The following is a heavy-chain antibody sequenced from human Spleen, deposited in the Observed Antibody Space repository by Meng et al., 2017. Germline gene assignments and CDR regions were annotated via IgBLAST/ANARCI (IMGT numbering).Heavy chain of an antibody. CDR2: ISTYNGNT. J-gene: IGHJ4*02. D-gene: IGHD3-10*01. CDR3: ARGTPGRSYSDY. V-gene: IGHV1-18*01. CDR1: GYTFINYD. Sequence: QVQLVQSGAEVKQPGASVRVSCKASGYTFINYDFSWVRQAPGQGLEWMGWISTYNGNTNYAQKLQGRVTLTRDTSTNTAYMELRSLRSDDTAIYYCARGTPGRSYSDYWGQGALVTVSS.